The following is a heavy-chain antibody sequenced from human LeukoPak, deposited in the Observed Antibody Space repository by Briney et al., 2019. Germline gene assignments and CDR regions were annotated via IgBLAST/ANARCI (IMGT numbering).Heavy chain of an antibody. CDR1: GGSISSSSYY. J-gene: IGHJ5*02. Sequence: SSETLSLTCTVSGGSISSSSYYWGWIRQPPGKGLEWIGSIYYSGSTYYNPSLKSRVTISVDTSKNQFSLKLSSVTAADTAVYYCARARYYGSGRHQLRFDPWGQGTLVTVSS. CDR3: ARARYYGSGRHQLRFDP. V-gene: IGHV4-39*07. CDR2: IYYSGST. D-gene: IGHD3-10*01.